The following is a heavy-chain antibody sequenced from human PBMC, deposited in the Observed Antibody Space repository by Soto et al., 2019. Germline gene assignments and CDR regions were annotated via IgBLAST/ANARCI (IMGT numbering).Heavy chain of an antibody. J-gene: IGHJ5*02. CDR3: ARLLLYSTSGRGWFDP. CDR1: GFTFGNYA. CDR2: ITGGGGFT. Sequence: PGGSLRLSCATSGFTFGNYAMSWVRQAPGKGLEWVSGITGGGGFTNYADPVKGRFTISRDNSWNTLYLQLNSLRAEDTAVYFCARLLLYSTSGRGWFDPRGQGTLVTVSS. V-gene: IGHV3-23*01. D-gene: IGHD2-21*02.